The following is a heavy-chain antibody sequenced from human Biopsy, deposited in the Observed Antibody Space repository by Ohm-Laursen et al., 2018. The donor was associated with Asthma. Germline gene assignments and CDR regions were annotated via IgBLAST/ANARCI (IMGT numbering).Heavy chain of an antibody. V-gene: IGHV3-53*01. Sequence: SLRLSCAASGFTVSRDHMFWVRQAPGKGLEWVSVIYSGGTSHTADSVRGRFTISRDFSKNTLHLRMHSLRVEDTAVYYCARGDSSGRSHYYFDYWGQGTLVTVSS. CDR2: IYSGGTS. J-gene: IGHJ4*02. CDR3: ARGDSSGRSHYYFDY. CDR1: GFTVSRDH. D-gene: IGHD3-22*01.